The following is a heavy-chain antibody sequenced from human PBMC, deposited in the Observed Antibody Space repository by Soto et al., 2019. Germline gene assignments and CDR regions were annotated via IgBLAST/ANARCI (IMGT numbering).Heavy chain of an antibody. J-gene: IGHJ3*02. Sequence: SVKVSCKASGGTFSSYAISWVRQAPGQGLEWMGGIIPIFGTANYAQKFQGRVTITADASISTAYMELSSLRSEDTAVYYCARGLGEGYCTNGVCYAARAFDIWGQGTMVTVSS. CDR3: ARGLGEGYCTNGVCYAARAFDI. CDR2: IIPIFGTA. D-gene: IGHD2-8*01. V-gene: IGHV1-69*13. CDR1: GGTFSSYA.